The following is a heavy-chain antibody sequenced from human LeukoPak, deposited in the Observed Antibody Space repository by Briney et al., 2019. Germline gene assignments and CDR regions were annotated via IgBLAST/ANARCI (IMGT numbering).Heavy chain of an antibody. J-gene: IGHJ4*02. CDR1: GFTFSSYS. Sequence: GGSLRLSCAASGFTFSSYSMNWVRQAPGKGLEWVSSISSSSSYIYYADSVKGRFTISRDNAKNSLYLQMNSLRAEDTAVYYCARGSGGSSWYIYWGQGTLVTVSS. CDR3: ARGSGGSSWYIY. D-gene: IGHD6-13*01. CDR2: ISSSSSYI. V-gene: IGHV3-21*01.